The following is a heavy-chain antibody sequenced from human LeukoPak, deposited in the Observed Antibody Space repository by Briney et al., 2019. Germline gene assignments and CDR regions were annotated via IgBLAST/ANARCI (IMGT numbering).Heavy chain of an antibody. Sequence: GGSLRLCCAASGFTFSTYWMHWVRQAPGKGLVWVSRINPDGSTTTYADSVKGRFTISRDNAKSTLYLQMNSLRAEDTAVYYCARICSGGNCYVDSWGQGTLVTVSS. CDR1: GFTFSTYW. CDR2: INPDGSTT. J-gene: IGHJ4*02. D-gene: IGHD2-21*01. V-gene: IGHV3-74*01. CDR3: ARICSGGNCYVDS.